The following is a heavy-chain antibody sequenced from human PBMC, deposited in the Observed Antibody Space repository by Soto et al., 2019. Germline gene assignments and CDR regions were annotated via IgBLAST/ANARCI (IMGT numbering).Heavy chain of an antibody. CDR2: IYFSGSF. V-gene: IGHV4-30-2*01. CDR3: ARSPSRFLDKSGYYGTTFDY. Sequence: SETLSLTCAVSGGSVNSGLYSWSWVRQPPGKGLEWIGYIYFSGSFLYNPSLKSRVLISIDRSKNQFSLNLTAVTAADTAVYYCARSPSRFLDKSGYYGTTFDYWGQGVRVTVSS. CDR1: GGSVNSGLYS. J-gene: IGHJ4*02. D-gene: IGHD3-22*01.